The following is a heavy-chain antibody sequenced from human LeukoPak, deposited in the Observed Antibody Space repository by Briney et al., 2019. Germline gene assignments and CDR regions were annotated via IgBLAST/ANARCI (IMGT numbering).Heavy chain of an antibody. CDR1: GFTFSSYA. CDR2: ISGSGGST. Sequence: PGGSLRLSCAASGFTFSSYAMSWVRQAPGKGLEWVSAISGSGGSTYYADSVKGRFTTSRDNSKNTLYLQMNSLRAEDTAVYYCAKDSLPSDFWSGYYSDYWGQGTLVTVSS. CDR3: AKDSLPSDFWSGYYSDY. J-gene: IGHJ4*02. D-gene: IGHD3-3*01. V-gene: IGHV3-23*01.